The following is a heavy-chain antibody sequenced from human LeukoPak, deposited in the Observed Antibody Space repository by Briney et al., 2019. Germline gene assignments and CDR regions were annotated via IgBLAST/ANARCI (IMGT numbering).Heavy chain of an antibody. V-gene: IGHV3-23*01. D-gene: IGHD3-3*01. CDR1: GFSFSGHW. CDR2: ISGSGGST. Sequence: PGGSLRLSCTASGFSFSGHWMHWARQLPGKGLEWVLAISGSGGSTYYADSVKGRFTISRDNSKNTLFLQMDSLRAEDTAPYYCAKSVAIYFYYGLDVWGQGTTVTVSS. CDR3: AKSVAIYFYYGLDV. J-gene: IGHJ6*02.